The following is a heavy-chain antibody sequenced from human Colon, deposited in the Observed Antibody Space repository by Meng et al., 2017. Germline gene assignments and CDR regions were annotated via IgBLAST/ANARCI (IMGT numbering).Heavy chain of an antibody. CDR1: GGSFSGFY. CDR3: ATGLRHGDWFDP. J-gene: IGHJ5*02. CDR2: IDHFGIS. D-gene: IGHD4-17*01. V-gene: IGHV4-34*02. Sequence: QVQTQQGGAGLLTPSETLSLTCAVSGGSFSGFYWSWIRKPPGKGLEWIGEIDHFGISNYNSSLKGRLTMSVATSKKQISLTLTSVTAADTAVYYCATGLRHGDWFDPWGPGTLVTVSS.